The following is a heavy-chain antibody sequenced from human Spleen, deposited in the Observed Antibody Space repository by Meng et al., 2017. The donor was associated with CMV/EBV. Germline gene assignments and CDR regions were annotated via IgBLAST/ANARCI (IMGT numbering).Heavy chain of an antibody. J-gene: IGHJ4*02. CDR1: GYTITTDA. D-gene: IGHD5-12*01. V-gene: IGHV7-4-1*02. CDR2: INTNTGNP. Sequence: KASGYTITTDAMKWVRQAPGQGLEWMGWINTNTGNPTNAKAFTGRFVFSLDTSVSTAYLQISSLKADDTAVYYCARQGWLRSADFDFWGQGTLVTVSS. CDR3: ARQGWLRSADFDF.